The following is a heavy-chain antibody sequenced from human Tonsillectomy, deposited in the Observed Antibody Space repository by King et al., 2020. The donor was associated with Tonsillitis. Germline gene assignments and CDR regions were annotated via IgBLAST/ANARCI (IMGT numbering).Heavy chain of an antibody. Sequence: QLQESGPGLVKPSETLSLTCTVSGGSVSSGSYCWSWIRQPPGKGLEWIGYNYYSGRPNYNPSLKSRVTISVDTSKNPFPLKLSPGTAADTAVYYCARDHGFGELLSVYYYYGMDVWGQGTTVTVSS. CDR2: NYYSGRP. CDR1: GGSVSSGSYC. J-gene: IGHJ6*02. CDR3: ARDHGFGELLSVYYYYGMDV. V-gene: IGHV4-61*01. D-gene: IGHD3-10*01.